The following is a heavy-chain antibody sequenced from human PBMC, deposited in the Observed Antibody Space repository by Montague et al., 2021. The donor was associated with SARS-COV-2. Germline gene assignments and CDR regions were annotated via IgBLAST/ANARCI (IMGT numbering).Heavy chain of an antibody. D-gene: IGHD5-12*01. J-gene: IGHJ3*02. V-gene: IGHV4-39*02. CDR1: GGSISSNNYY. CDR2: IYDSGST. CDR3: ARRGRKLLPVATTIGGFDI. Sequence: SETLSLTCTVSGGSISSNNYYWDWIRQPPGEGLEWIGSIYDSGSTXYNPSLKSRVTISVDTSKNHFSLKLNSVTAADTAVYYCARRGRKLLPVATTIGGFDIWGQGTMVTVSS.